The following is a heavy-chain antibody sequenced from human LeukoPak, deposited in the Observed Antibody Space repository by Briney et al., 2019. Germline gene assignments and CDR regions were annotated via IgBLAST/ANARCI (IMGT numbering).Heavy chain of an antibody. CDR3: AREHGDFDFWSGSNYYYYMDV. J-gene: IGHJ6*03. CDR1: GFTFSSYE. V-gene: IGHV3-48*03. Sequence: GGSLRLSCAASGFTFSSYEMNWVRQAPGKGLEWVSYISSSGSTIYYADSVKGRFTISRDNAKNSLYLQMNSLRAEDTALYYCAREHGDFDFWSGSNYYYYMDVWGKGTTVTVSS. D-gene: IGHD3-3*01. CDR2: ISSSGSTI.